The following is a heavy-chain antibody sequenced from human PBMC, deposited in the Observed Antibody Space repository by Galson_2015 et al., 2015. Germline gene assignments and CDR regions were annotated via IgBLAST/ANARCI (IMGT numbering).Heavy chain of an antibody. D-gene: IGHD6-13*01. CDR3: ARGIYSSSWYPWDY. CDR1: GGSFSSYY. J-gene: IGHJ4*02. CDR2: ICYSGST. V-gene: IGHV4-59*01. Sequence: ATLSLTCTVSGGSFSSYYWSWIRQPPGKGLEWIGYICYSGSTNYNPSLKSRVTISVDTSKNQFSLQLSSVTAADTAVYYCARGIYSSSWYPWDYWGQGTLVTVSS.